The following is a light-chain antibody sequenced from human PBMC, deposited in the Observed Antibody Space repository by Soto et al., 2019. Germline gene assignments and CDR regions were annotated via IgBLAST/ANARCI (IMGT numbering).Light chain of an antibody. CDR3: QQSYNTPLT. CDR2: TAS. Sequence: DIQMTQSPSSLSASVGDRVTITCRASQSISSSLNWYQQKPGKPPKLLIYTASTLQSGVPSRFSGSGSGTDFTLTISSLQPEDFATYSCQQSYNTPLTFGGGTKVEIQ. J-gene: IGKJ4*01. CDR1: QSISSS. V-gene: IGKV1-39*01.